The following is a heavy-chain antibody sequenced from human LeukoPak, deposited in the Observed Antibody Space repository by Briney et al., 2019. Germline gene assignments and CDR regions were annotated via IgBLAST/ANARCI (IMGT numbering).Heavy chain of an antibody. CDR3: AKGNYGDYLGQAFDI. CDR1: GFTFSSYA. CDR2: ISGSGVST. J-gene: IGHJ3*02. D-gene: IGHD4-17*01. Sequence: GGSLRLSCAASGFTFSSYAMSWVRQAPGKGLEWASAISGSGVSTYYADSVKGRFTISRDNSKNTLYLQMNSLRAEDTAVYYCAKGNYGDYLGQAFDIWGQGTMVTVSS. V-gene: IGHV3-23*01.